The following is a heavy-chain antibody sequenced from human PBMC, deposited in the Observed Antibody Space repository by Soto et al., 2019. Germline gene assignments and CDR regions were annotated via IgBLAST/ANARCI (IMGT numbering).Heavy chain of an antibody. V-gene: IGHV5-51*01. J-gene: IGHJ4*02. CDR3: ARQKDSSGYYPTLDY. CDR1: GYSFTNYW. Sequence: GESLKISCKASGYSFTNYWSGWVRQMPGKGLEWVGIIYPGDSDTRYSPSFQGQVTISADKSISTSYLQWSSLKASDTAMYYCARQKDSSGYYPTLDYWGQGTLVTVSS. CDR2: IYPGDSDT. D-gene: IGHD3-22*01.